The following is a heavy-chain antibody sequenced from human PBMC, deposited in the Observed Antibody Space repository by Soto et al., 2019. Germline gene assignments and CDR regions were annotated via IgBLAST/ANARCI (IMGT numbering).Heavy chain of an antibody. Sequence: VKVSCKASGYTFTSYGISWVRQAPGQGLEWMGWISAYNGNTNYAQKLQGRVTMTTDTSTSTAYMELRSLRSDDTAVYYCARASRSGYTGYALDYWGQGTLVTVSS. CDR1: GYTFTSYG. CDR2: ISAYNGNT. J-gene: IGHJ4*02. D-gene: IGHD5-12*01. CDR3: ARASRSGYTGYALDY. V-gene: IGHV1-18*01.